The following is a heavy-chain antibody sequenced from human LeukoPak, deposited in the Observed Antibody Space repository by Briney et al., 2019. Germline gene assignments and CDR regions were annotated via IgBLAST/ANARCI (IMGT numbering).Heavy chain of an antibody. CDR2: IYPLNSDT. CDR3: ASARGGNYYWDY. Sequence: GESLKISCKGSGYSFTNYWIGWVRPMPGKGLEWMAIIYPLNSDTRYSPSFQGQVTISTDRSNSTAYLQWSSLKASDTAMYYCASARGGNYYWDYWGQGTLVTVSS. V-gene: IGHV5-51*01. CDR1: GYSFTNYW. D-gene: IGHD3-16*01. J-gene: IGHJ4*02.